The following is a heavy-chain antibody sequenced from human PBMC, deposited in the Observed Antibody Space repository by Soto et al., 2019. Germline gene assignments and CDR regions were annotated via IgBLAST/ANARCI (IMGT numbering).Heavy chain of an antibody. J-gene: IGHJ4*02. Sequence: EVQLLESGGGLVQPGGSLRLSCAASGFSFSSYAMTWVRQAPGKGLEWVSAISGRGGTTFYAGSVKGRFTISRDNSKNTLHLRMNGRRAEDTAVYYCGKGQDGGCYSPLDYWGQGSLVTVSS. CDR3: GKGQDGGCYSPLDY. D-gene: IGHD2-15*01. CDR2: ISGRGGTT. CDR1: GFSFSSYA. V-gene: IGHV3-23*01.